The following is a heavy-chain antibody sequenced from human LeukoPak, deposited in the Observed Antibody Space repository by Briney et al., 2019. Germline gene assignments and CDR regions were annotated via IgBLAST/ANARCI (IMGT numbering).Heavy chain of an antibody. CDR2: FYTSGST. J-gene: IGHJ4*02. CDR3: AGTVYGDYSSFDY. D-gene: IGHD4-17*01. V-gene: IGHV4-4*07. CDR1: GGSISSYY. Sequence: PSETLSLTCTVSGGSISSYYWSWIRQPPGKGLEWIGRFYTSGSTNYNPSLKSRVTMSVDTSKNQFSLKLSSVTAADTAVYYCAGTVYGDYSSFDYWGQGTLVTVSS.